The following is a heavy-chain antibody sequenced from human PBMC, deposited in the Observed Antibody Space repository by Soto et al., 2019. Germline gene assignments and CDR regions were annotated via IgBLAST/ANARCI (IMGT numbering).Heavy chain of an antibody. CDR2: LYWDDDK. Sequence: QVTLKESGPTLVKPTQTLTLTCTFSGFSLNTRGVGVGWIRQPPGKALEWLALLYWDDDKRHSPSLKSRLTNTEDTSKNHVVLTRTNMDPVDTATYYCTHGDSSTMIYGVDVWGQGTTVTVSS. CDR3: THGDSSTMIYGVDV. V-gene: IGHV2-5*02. J-gene: IGHJ6*02. CDR1: GFSLNTRGVG. D-gene: IGHD3-22*01.